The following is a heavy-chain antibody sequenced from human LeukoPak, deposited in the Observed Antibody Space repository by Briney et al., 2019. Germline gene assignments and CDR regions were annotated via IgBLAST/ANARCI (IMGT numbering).Heavy chain of an antibody. Sequence: GGSLRLSCAASGFTFSSYAMNWVRQAPGKVLEWVSDISGTGGSTYYADSVKGRFTISRDNSKNTLSLQMNGLRAEDTAVYYCAKCPYAVNWNLFDYWGQGTLVTVSS. J-gene: IGHJ4*02. D-gene: IGHD1-20*01. CDR1: GFTFSSYA. CDR2: ISGTGGST. CDR3: AKCPYAVNWNLFDY. V-gene: IGHV3-23*01.